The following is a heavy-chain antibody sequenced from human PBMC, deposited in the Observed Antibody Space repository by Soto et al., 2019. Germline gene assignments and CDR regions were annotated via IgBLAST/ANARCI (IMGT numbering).Heavy chain of an antibody. CDR3: ARTYVTDVVVVPASKDYMDV. CDR1: GGSISSSSSS. D-gene: IGHD2-2*01. Sequence: QLQLQESGPGLVKPSETLSLTCTVSGGSISSSSSSWGWIRQPPGKGLEWLGIISYSGSTYYSPSLKSRVTLSVDASKNRFSLKLGSVTAADTAVYYCARTYVTDVVVVPASKDYMDVCGKGTTVTVSS. J-gene: IGHJ6*03. CDR2: ISYSGST. V-gene: IGHV4-39*01.